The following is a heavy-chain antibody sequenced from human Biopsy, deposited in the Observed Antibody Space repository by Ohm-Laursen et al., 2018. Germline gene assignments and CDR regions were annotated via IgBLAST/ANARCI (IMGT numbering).Heavy chain of an antibody. J-gene: IGHJ5*02. CDR2: IIPIPNVA. V-gene: IGHV1-69*10. CDR3: ARGEGSSWFDP. CDR1: GYTFPSYG. D-gene: IGHD1-26*01. Sequence: ASVKVSCKASGYTFPSYGIGWVRQAPGQGLEWMGGIIPIPNVATYAQKFQGRITITADESTSTAYMELSSLTSDDTAVYFCARGEGSSWFDPWGHGTLVTVSS.